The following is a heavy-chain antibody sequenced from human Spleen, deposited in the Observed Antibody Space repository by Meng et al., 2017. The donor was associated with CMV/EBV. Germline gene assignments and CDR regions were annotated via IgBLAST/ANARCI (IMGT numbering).Heavy chain of an antibody. CDR1: GGSISTSSYY. CDR2: IFYSGIT. D-gene: IGHD3-10*02. J-gene: IGHJ1*01. V-gene: IGHV4-39*06. Sequence: SETLSLTCTVSGGSISTSSYYWAWMCQPPGKGLEWIASIFYSGITYYNPSLKSRVTISVDTSKNQFPLRLSSVTAADTAVYYCARITVSGGGVDMWGQGTLVTVSS. CDR3: ARITVSGGGVDM.